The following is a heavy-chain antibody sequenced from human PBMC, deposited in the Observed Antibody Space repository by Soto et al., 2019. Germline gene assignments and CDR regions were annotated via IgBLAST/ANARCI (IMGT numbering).Heavy chain of an antibody. V-gene: IGHV3-7*01. CDR3: ARVRVADDYGDYVLGYYYYYMDV. CDR1: GFTFSSYW. D-gene: IGHD4-17*01. J-gene: IGHJ6*03. CDR2: IKQDGSEK. Sequence: GGSLRLSCAASGFTFSSYWMSWVRQAPGKGLEWVANIKQDGSEKYYVDSVKGRFTISRDNAKNSLYLQMNSLRAEDTAVYYCARVRVADDYGDYVLGYYYYYMDVWGKGTTVTVSS.